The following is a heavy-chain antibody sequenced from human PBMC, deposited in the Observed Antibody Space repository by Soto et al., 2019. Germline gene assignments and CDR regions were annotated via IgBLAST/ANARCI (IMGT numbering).Heavy chain of an antibody. D-gene: IGHD3-10*01. CDR3: ARDGDGPGRHYDY. J-gene: IGHJ4*02. Sequence: QVQLVQSGAEVKNPGASVKVSCKASGYTFTTYGFRWVRQAPGQGLDWMGWIGPYTGVTNHAQRFQRRVTMTTDTSTSTADMELRSLTSDDTAVDYCARDGDGPGRHYDYWGQGTMITVSS. V-gene: IGHV1-18*01. CDR2: IGPYTGVT. CDR1: GYTFTTYG.